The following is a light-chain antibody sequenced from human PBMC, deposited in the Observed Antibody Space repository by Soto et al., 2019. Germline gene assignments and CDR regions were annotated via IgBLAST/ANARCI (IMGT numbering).Light chain of an antibody. CDR1: QSVSSN. V-gene: IGKV3-15*01. J-gene: IGKJ5*01. CDR2: GAS. Sequence: EIVMTQSPGTLSLSPGERATLSCRASQSVSSNLAWYQQKPGQAPRLLIYGASTRATGIPARFSGSGSGTEFTLTISSLQSEDFAVYYCQQYNNWPPWTFGQGTRLEI. CDR3: QQYNNWPPWT.